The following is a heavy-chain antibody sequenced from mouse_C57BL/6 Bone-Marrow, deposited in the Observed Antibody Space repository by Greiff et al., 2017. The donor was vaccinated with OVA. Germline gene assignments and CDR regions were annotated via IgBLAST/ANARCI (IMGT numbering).Heavy chain of an antibody. CDR3: ARNGAGQLRFYWYFDV. J-gene: IGHJ1*03. V-gene: IGHV1-69*01. D-gene: IGHD3-2*02. CDR2: IDPSDSYT. Sequence: QVQLKQPGAELVMPGASGYTFTSYWMHWVKQRPGQGLEWIGEIDPSDSYTNYNQKFKGKSTLTVDKSSSTAYMQLSSLTSEDSAVYYCARNGAGQLRFYWYFDVWGTGTTVTVSS. CDR1: GYTFTSYW.